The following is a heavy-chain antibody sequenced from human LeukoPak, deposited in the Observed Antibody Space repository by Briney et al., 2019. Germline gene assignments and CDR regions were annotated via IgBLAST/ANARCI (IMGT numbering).Heavy chain of an antibody. CDR1: GGSISSYY. D-gene: IGHD3-22*01. J-gene: IGHJ4*02. CDR3: ASPASNYYDSSGFDY. Sequence: SETLSLTCTVSGGSISSYYWSWIRQPAGKGLEWIGRIYTSGSITYNPSLKSRVSMSVDTSKNQFSLKLSSVTAADTAVYYCASPASNYYDSSGFDYWGQGTLVTVSS. V-gene: IGHV4-4*07. CDR2: IYTSGSI.